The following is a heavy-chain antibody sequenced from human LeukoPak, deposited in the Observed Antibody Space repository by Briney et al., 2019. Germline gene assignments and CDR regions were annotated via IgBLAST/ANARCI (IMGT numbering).Heavy chain of an antibody. Sequence: ASVKVSCKASGYTFTGYYMHWVRQAPGQGLEWMGWINPKSGGTNYAQKFQGRVTMTRDTSISTAYMELSRLRSDDTAVYYCARGPGSSVQWPRPYGMDVWGQGTTVTVSS. V-gene: IGHV1-2*02. CDR1: GYTFTGYY. J-gene: IGHJ6*02. CDR2: INPKSGGT. D-gene: IGHD2-8*01. CDR3: ARGPGSSVQWPRPYGMDV.